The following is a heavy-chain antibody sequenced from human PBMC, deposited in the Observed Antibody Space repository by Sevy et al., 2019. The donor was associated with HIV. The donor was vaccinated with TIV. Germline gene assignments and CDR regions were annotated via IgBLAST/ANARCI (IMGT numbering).Heavy chain of an antibody. J-gene: IGHJ6*02. V-gene: IGHV1-46*01. Sequence: ASVKVSCKASGYTFTSYYMHWVRQAPGQGLEWMGIINPSGGSTSYAQKFQGRVTMTRDTSTSTVYMELSSLRSEDTAVYYCARDGEMATISGNYYGMDVWGQGTTVTVSS. D-gene: IGHD5-12*01. CDR1: GYTFTSYY. CDR2: INPSGGST. CDR3: ARDGEMATISGNYYGMDV.